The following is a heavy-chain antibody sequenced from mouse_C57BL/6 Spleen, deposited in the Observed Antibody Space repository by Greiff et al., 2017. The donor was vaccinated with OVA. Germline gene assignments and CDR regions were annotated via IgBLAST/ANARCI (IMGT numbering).Heavy chain of an antibody. V-gene: IGHV5-17*01. CDR1: GFTFSDYG. Sequence: EVKLQESGGGLVKPGGSLKLSCAASGFTFSDYGMHWVRQAPEKGLEWVAYISSGSSNIYYADTVKGRFTISRYNAKNTLFLQMTSLRSEDTAMYYCARPAWFAYWGQGTLVTVSA. CDR3: ARPAWFAY. J-gene: IGHJ3*01. CDR2: ISSGSSNI.